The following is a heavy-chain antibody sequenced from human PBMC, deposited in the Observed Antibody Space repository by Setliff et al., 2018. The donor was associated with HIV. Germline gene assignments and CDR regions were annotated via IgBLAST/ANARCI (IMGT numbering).Heavy chain of an antibody. V-gene: IGHV3-23*01. CDR1: GFSFSNYA. Sequence: PGGSLRLSCATSGFSFSNYAMAWVRQAPGKGLEWVSSFSAAGFNTYYADSVKGRFTISRDISKNTLYLQMDSLRAEDTALYYCARVRADYGDTVDYWGQGTLVTVSS. D-gene: IGHD3-16*01. CDR2: FSAAGFNT. CDR3: ARVRADYGDTVDY. J-gene: IGHJ4*02.